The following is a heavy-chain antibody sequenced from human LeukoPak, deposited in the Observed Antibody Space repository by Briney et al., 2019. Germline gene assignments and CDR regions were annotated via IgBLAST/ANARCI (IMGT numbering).Heavy chain of an antibody. V-gene: IGHV4-4*07. CDR1: GVSISAYY. CDR3: ARGAGYSYGGVSRFDY. Sequence: SETLSLTCSVSGVSISAYYWSWIRQPAGKGLEWIGRIYPGESIYASENTNYNPSLKSRVSMSGDTSKNQFSLKLSSVTAADTAVYYCARGAGYSYGGVSRFDYWGQGTLVTVSS. D-gene: IGHD5-18*01. J-gene: IGHJ4*02. CDR2: IYPGESIYASENT.